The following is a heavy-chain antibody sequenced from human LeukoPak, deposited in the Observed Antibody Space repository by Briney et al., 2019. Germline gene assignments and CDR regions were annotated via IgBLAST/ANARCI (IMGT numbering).Heavy chain of an antibody. CDR2: ISSSGSTL. J-gene: IGHJ6*02. Sequence: GGSLRLSCAASGFTFSSYWMSWVRQAPGKGLEWVSYISSSGSTLYYADSVKGRFTISRDNAKNSLYLQMNSLRAEDTAVYYCARGGIQLLWFGESYYYYGMDVWGQGTTVTVSS. V-gene: IGHV3-48*04. CDR1: GFTFSSYW. D-gene: IGHD3-10*01. CDR3: ARGGIQLLWFGESYYYYGMDV.